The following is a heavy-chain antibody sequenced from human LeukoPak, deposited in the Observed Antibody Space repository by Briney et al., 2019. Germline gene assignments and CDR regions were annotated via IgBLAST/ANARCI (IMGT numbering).Heavy chain of an antibody. CDR1: GFTFSSYA. D-gene: IGHD6-13*01. Sequence: PGGSLRLSCAASGFTFSSYAMSWVRQAPGKGLEWVSAISGSGGSTYSADSVKGRFTISRDNSKNTLYLQMNSLRAEDTAVYYCAISRRKNYYYGMDVWGQGTTVTVSS. CDR3: AISRRKNYYYGMDV. J-gene: IGHJ6*02. V-gene: IGHV3-23*01. CDR2: ISGSGGST.